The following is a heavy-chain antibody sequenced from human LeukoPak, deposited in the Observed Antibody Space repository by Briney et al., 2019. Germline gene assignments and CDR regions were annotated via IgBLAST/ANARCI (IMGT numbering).Heavy chain of an antibody. D-gene: IGHD3-22*01. CDR2: ISSSSSYI. CDR3: ARDRGDLYYYDSSGPDY. J-gene: IGHJ4*02. V-gene: IGHV3-21*01. Sequence: PGGSLRLSCAASGFTFSSYSMNWVRQAPGKGLEWVSSISSSSSYIYYADSVKGRFTISRDNAKNSLYLQMNSLRAEDTAVYYCARDRGDLYYYDSSGPDYWGQGTLVTVSS. CDR1: GFTFSSYS.